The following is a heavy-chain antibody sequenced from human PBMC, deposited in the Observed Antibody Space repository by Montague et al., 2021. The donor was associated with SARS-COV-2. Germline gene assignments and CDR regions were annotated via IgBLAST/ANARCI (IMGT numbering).Heavy chain of an antibody. CDR3: VRIRDYDILTGSYSGFDY. CDR1: GFSLSTSGMC. Sequence: PALVKPTQTLTLTCTFSGFSLSTSGMCVSWIRQPPGKALEWLALIDWDGDKYYSTSLKTRLTISKDTSKNQVVLTMTNMDPVDTATYYCVRIRDYDILTGSYSGFDYWGQGTLVTVSS. CDR2: IDWDGDK. V-gene: IGHV2-70*01. D-gene: IGHD3-9*01. J-gene: IGHJ4*02.